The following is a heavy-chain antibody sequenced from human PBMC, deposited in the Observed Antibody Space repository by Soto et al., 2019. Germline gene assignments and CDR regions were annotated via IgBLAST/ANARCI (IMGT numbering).Heavy chain of an antibody. J-gene: IGHJ4*02. CDR3: ARDGTEYYGEYYDY. CDR1: GFTFSEYY. V-gene: IGHV3-11*04. Sequence: QVQLVESGGGLVKPGGSLRLSCATSGFTFSEYYMSWIRQAPGKGLEWVSYIGTRGNTKYYADSVRGRFTISRDNAKNSLYLQMNSLRADDTAVYDCARDGTEYYGEYYDYWGQGIPVTVSS. D-gene: IGHD4-17*01. CDR2: IGTRGNTK.